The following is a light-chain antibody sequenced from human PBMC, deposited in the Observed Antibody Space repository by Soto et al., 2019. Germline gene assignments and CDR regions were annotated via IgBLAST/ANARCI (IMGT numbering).Light chain of an antibody. CDR3: SSYTSSSTLV. J-gene: IGLJ3*02. V-gene: IGLV2-14*01. Sequence: QSALTQPASVSGSPGQSITISCTGTSSDVGGYNYVSWYQQHPGKAPKLMIYEVSNRPSGVSNRFSGSKSGNTASLTISGPQAEDEADYCCSSYTSSSTLVFGGGTKLTVL. CDR2: EVS. CDR1: SSDVGGYNY.